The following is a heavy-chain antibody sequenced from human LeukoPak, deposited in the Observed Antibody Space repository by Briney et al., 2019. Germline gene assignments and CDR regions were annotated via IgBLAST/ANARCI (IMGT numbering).Heavy chain of an antibody. CDR1: GYTFTSYD. CDR3: VRYSSGWYVDY. Sequence: ASVKVSCTASGYTFTSYDINWVRQAPGQGLEWMGWINPNSGGTNYAQKFQGRVTMTRDTSISTAYMELSRLRSDDTAVYYCVRYSSGWYVDYWGQGTLVTVSS. CDR2: INPNSGGT. J-gene: IGHJ4*02. V-gene: IGHV1-2*02. D-gene: IGHD6-19*01.